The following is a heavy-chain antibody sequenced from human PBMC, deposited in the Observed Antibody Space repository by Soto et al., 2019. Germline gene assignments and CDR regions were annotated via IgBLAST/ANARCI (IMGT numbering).Heavy chain of an antibody. V-gene: IGHV3-23*01. Sequence: EVQVLESGGGLVQRGGSLRLSCAASGFTFSSYTMAWVRQAPGKGLEWVSSISGSGGSPYYADSVQGRFTISRDNYKNTVSLQMNSLRAEDTATYYCTKARCSGDTCYVPDYWGHGTLVIVSS. D-gene: IGHD2-15*01. CDR2: ISGSGGSP. CDR3: TKARCSGDTCYVPDY. J-gene: IGHJ4*01. CDR1: GFTFSSYT.